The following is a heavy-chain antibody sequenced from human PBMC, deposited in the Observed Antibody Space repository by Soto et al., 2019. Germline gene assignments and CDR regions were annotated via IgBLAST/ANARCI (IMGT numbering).Heavy chain of an antibody. CDR2: INSDGSTT. CDR1: GFTFSSRW. J-gene: IGHJ4*02. Sequence: EGRLVESGGGLVQPGGSLRLSCATSGFTFSSRWMHWVRQAPGKGLVWVSYINSDGSTTTYADSVKGRFTISRDNAKNTVYLHMNSLRVDDTAVYYCARDTSYSTDYWGQGTLVTGSS. CDR3: ARDTSYSTDY. D-gene: IGHD2-2*01. V-gene: IGHV3-74*01.